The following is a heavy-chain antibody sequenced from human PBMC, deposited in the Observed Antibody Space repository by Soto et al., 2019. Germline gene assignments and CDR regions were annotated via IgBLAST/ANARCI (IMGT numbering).Heavy chain of an antibody. V-gene: IGHV4-30-4*01. Sequence: PSETLSLTWTVSGGSISNGDYYWIWFRQPPGKGLEWIGYIYYTGNTYYNPSLKSRLIMSVDTSKNQFSLKVRSVTAADTAVYFCAREPARPPTNSFDVWGQGTMVTVSS. CDR3: AREPARPPTNSFDV. J-gene: IGHJ3*01. CDR2: IYYTGNT. D-gene: IGHD2-2*01. CDR1: GGSISNGDYY.